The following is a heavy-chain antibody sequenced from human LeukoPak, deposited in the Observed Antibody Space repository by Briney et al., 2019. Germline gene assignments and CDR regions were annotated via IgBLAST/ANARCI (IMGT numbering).Heavy chain of an antibody. J-gene: IGHJ4*01. Sequence: GGSLRLSCAASGFTFSNSATSWVRQAPGKGLEWLSTLSGSGITTYYADSVKSRFTISRVNSEYALYLQMNTLRAEDSALYYCAKVIYSSGWSYFDYWGHGTLVTVSS. CDR1: GFTFSNSA. CDR2: LSGSGITT. CDR3: AKVIYSSGWSYFDY. V-gene: IGHV3-23*01. D-gene: IGHD6-19*01.